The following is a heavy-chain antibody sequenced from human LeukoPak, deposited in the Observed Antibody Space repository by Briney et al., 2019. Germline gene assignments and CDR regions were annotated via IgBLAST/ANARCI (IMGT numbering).Heavy chain of an antibody. CDR2: INSDGSIA. V-gene: IGHV3-74*01. D-gene: IGHD5-18*01. CDR1: GFTFSTYW. CDR3: APEGGSSYDY. Sequence: GGSLRLSCAASGFTFSTYWMHWVRQVPGKGLVWVSRINSDGSIADYADAVKGRFTISRDNARNALYLEMNSLRAEDTALYFCAPEGGSSYDYWGQGTLVTVSS. J-gene: IGHJ4*02.